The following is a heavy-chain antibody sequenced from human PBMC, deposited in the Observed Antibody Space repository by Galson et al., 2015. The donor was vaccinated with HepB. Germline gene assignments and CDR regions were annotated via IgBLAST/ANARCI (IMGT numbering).Heavy chain of an antibody. V-gene: IGHV3-48*01. D-gene: IGHD6-19*01. Sequence: SLRLSCAASGFTFSSYSLNWIRQAPGKGLEWISYITTNGRTIYYTDSVKGRFTISRDNSQNTIYLQMNSLRLEDTAVYYCTVAGTLAHWYFDLWGRGTLVTVSS. J-gene: IGHJ2*01. CDR2: ITTNGRTI. CDR3: TVAGTLAHWYFDL. CDR1: GFTFSSYS.